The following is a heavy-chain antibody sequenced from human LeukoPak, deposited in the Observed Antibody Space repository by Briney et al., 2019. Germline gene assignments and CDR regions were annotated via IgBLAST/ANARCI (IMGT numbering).Heavy chain of an antibody. Sequence: GGSLRLSCAASGFTFSSYAMHWVRQAPGKGLEWVAVISYDGRNKYYAESVKGRFTISRDNSKNTLYLQMNSLRAEDTAVYYCARDPVQDFDYWGQGTLVTVSS. CDR3: ARDPVQDFDY. V-gene: IGHV3-30*04. D-gene: IGHD1-1*01. J-gene: IGHJ4*02. CDR1: GFTFSSYA. CDR2: ISYDGRNK.